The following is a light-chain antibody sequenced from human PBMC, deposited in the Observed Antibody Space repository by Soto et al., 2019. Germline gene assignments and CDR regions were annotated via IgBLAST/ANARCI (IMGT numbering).Light chain of an antibody. CDR2: QVT. CDR1: SSDIGGYHY. V-gene: IGLV2-14*01. J-gene: IGLJ1*01. Sequence: QSVLTQPASVSGSPGQSITISCTGTSSDIGGYHYVSWYQHHPGKAPKLLIYQVTNRPSRVSNRFSGSKSDNTASLTISGLQADAEADYYCTSYSSSDIFYVFGTGTKLTVL. CDR3: TSYSSSDIFYV.